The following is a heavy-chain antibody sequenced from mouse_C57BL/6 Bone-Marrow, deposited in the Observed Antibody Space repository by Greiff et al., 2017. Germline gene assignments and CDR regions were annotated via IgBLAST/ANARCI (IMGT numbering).Heavy chain of an antibody. D-gene: IGHD2-5*01. CDR1: GYTFPSYW. Sequence: QVQLKQPGAELVKPGASVKMSCKASGYTFPSYWITWVKQRPGQGLEWIGDIYPGSGSTNYNEQFKSKATLTVDTSSSTAYMQLSSLTSEDSAVYYCARPYYSNYWYFDVWGTGTTVTVSS. CDR2: IYPGSGST. V-gene: IGHV1-55*01. J-gene: IGHJ1*03. CDR3: ARPYYSNYWYFDV.